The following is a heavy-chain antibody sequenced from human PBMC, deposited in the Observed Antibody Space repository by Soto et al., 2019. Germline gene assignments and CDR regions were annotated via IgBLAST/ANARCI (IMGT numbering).Heavy chain of an antibody. CDR1: GGSVSSGSYY. CDR2: IYYSGST. D-gene: IGHD2-15*01. CDR3: ARMVDPDRREDAFDI. Sequence: PSETLSLTCTVSGGSVSSGSYYWSWIRQPPGKGLEWIGYIYYSGSTSYNPSLKSRVTISEDTSKNQFSLKLSSVTAADTAVYYCARMVDPDRREDAFDIWGQGTMVTVSS. V-gene: IGHV4-61*01. J-gene: IGHJ3*02.